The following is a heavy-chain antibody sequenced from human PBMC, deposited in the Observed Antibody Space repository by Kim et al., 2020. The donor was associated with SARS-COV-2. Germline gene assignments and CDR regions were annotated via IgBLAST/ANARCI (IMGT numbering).Heavy chain of an antibody. Sequence: GGSLRLSCAASGFTFSSYAMSWVRQAPGKGLEWVSAISGSGGSTYYADSVKGRFTISRDNSKNTLYLQMNSLRAEDTAVYYCAKDRNMVRGVIILTFDYWGQGTLVTVSS. J-gene: IGHJ4*02. CDR3: AKDRNMVRGVIILTFDY. V-gene: IGHV3-23*01. CDR1: GFTFSSYA. D-gene: IGHD3-10*01. CDR2: ISGSGGST.